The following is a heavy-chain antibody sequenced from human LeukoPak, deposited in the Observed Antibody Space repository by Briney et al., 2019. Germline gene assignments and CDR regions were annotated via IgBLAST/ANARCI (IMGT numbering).Heavy chain of an antibody. CDR3: ARQPAFYYYYMDV. CDR2: IYYSGST. Sequence: SETLSLTCTVSGGSISSYYWGWIRQPPGKGLEWIGSIYYSGSTYYNPSLKSRVTISVDTSKNQFSLKLSSVTAADTAVCYCARQPAFYYYYMDVWGKGTTVTVSS. J-gene: IGHJ6*03. V-gene: IGHV4-39*01. CDR1: GGSISSYY.